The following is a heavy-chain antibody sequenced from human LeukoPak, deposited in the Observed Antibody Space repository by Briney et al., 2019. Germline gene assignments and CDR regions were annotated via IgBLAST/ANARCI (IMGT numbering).Heavy chain of an antibody. CDR2: ISGSGGST. CDR1: GYTFTSYG. V-gene: IGHV3-23*01. CDR3: ANGGGWSSSPFDY. Sequence: GASVKVSCKASGYTFTSYGISWVRQAPGKGLEWVSAISGSGGSTYYADSVKGRFTISRDNSKNTLYLQMNSLRAEDTAVYYCANGGGWSSSPFDYWGQGTLVTVSS. D-gene: IGHD6-19*01. J-gene: IGHJ4*02.